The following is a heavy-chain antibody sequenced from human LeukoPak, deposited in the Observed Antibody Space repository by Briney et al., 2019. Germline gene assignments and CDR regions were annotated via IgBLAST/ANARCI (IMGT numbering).Heavy chain of an antibody. V-gene: IGHV3-64*01. CDR1: GFTFSSYA. Sequence: PGGSLRLSCAASGFTFSSYAFHWVRQAPGKGLEYVSAITINGGDTYYANSVRGRFTTSRDNSKNTLYLQMGSLRAEDMAVYYCARARNYDSSAYYNDYWGQGTLVTVSS. D-gene: IGHD3-22*01. CDR2: ITINGGDT. CDR3: ARARNYDSSAYYNDY. J-gene: IGHJ4*02.